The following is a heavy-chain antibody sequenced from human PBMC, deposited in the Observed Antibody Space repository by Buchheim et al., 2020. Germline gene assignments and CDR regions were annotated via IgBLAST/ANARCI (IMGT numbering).Heavy chain of an antibody. CDR3: ARNGEYYDILTGYYIPGYFDY. J-gene: IGHJ4*02. V-gene: IGHV3-74*01. CDR1: GFTFSSYW. CDR2: INSDGSST. Sequence: EVQLVESGGGLVQPGGSLRLSCAASGFTFSSYWMHWVRQAPGKGLVWVSRINSDGSSTSYADSVKGRVTISRDNAKNKLDLQMNSLRAEDTAVYYCARNGEYYDILTGYYIPGYFDYWGQGTL. D-gene: IGHD3-9*01.